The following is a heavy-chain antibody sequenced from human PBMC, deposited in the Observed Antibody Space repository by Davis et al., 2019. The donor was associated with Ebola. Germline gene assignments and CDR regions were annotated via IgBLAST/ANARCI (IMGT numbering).Heavy chain of an antibody. CDR3: VRDPALVVTGGGWFFGL. D-gene: IGHD2-21*02. J-gene: IGHJ2*01. CDR1: ELTVSSNY. Sequence: GESLKISCAAFELTVSSNYMSWVRQAPGKGLEWVSVIYGGGNTYYADSVKGRFTISRDNSKNTLYLQMNSLRAEDTAVYYCVRDPALVVTGGGWFFGLWGRGTLVTVSS. V-gene: IGHV3-66*01. CDR2: IYGGGNT.